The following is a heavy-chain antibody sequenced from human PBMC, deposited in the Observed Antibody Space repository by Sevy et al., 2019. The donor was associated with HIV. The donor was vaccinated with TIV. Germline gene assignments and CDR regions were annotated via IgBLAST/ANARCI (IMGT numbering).Heavy chain of an antibody. Sequence: GGSLRLSCAASGFTFSSYSINWVRQAPGKGLEWVSYISSTSTTIYYADSVKGRFTISRDHAKNSLYLQMNSLRAGDTAVYYCARDRDGYNYPDAFHIWGQGTLVTVSS. CDR3: ARDRDGYNYPDAFHI. CDR1: GFTFSSYS. CDR2: ISSTSTTI. D-gene: IGHD5-12*01. J-gene: IGHJ3*02. V-gene: IGHV3-48*01.